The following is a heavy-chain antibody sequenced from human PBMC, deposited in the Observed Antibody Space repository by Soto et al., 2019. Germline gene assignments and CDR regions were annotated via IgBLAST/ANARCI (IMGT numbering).Heavy chain of an antibody. V-gene: IGHV3-21*01. D-gene: IGHD6-6*01. CDR3: AKDFRGPSIATRDFDY. J-gene: IGHJ4*02. CDR1: GFTFSSYS. Sequence: GGSLRLSCAASGFTFSSYSMNWVRQAPGKGLEGVSSISSSSTYIYYADSVKGRFTISRDNAKNSLYLPMDSLRAEDTGVYYLAKDFRGPSIATRDFDYWGQGTLVTVSS. CDR2: ISSSSTYI.